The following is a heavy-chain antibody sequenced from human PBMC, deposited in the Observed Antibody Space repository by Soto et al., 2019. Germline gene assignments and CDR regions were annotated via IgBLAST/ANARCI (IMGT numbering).Heavy chain of an antibody. J-gene: IGHJ1*01. Sequence: GESLKISCAASGFTVSSNYMSWVRQAPGKGLEWVSVIYSGGSTYYADSVKGRFTISRDNSKNTLYLQMNSLRAEDTAVYYCARDEYCSGGSCYSRNFQHWGQGTLVTVSS. CDR1: GFTVSSNY. CDR3: ARDEYCSGGSCYSRNFQH. D-gene: IGHD2-15*01. V-gene: IGHV3-66*01. CDR2: IYSGGST.